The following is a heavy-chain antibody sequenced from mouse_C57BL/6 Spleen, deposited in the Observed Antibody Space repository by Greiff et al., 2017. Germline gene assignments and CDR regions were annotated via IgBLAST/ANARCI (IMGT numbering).Heavy chain of an antibody. CDR3: ARIYYGTYFDY. CDR1: GFTFSSYT. D-gene: IGHD1-1*02. Sequence: EVMLVESGGGLVKPGGSLKLSCAASGFTFSSYTMSWVRQTPEKRLEWVATISGGGGNTYYPDSVKGRFTISRDNAKNTLYLQMSSLRSEDTALYYCARIYYGTYFDYWGQGTTLTVSS. CDR2: ISGGGGNT. J-gene: IGHJ2*01. V-gene: IGHV5-9*01.